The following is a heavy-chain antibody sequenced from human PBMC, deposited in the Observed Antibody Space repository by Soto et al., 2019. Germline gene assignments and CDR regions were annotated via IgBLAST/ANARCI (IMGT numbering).Heavy chain of an antibody. CDR1: GFTFSSYG. CDR2: ISYDGSNK. CDR3: AKDGYCSSTSCYLYYFDY. Sequence: PGGSLRLSCAASGFTFSSYGMHWVRQAPGKGLEWVAVISYDGSNKYYADSVKGRFTISRDNSKNTLYLQMNSLRAEDTAVYYCAKDGYCSSTSCYLYYFDYWGQGTLVTVSS. J-gene: IGHJ4*02. D-gene: IGHD2-2*03. V-gene: IGHV3-30*18.